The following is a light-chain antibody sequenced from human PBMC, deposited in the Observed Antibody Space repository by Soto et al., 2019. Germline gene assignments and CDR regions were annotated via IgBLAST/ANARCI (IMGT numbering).Light chain of an antibody. J-gene: IGKJ2*01. V-gene: IGKV1-5*01. CDR3: QQYNSF. CDR1: QNIHRW. Sequence: DMQVTQSPSTLSASVGDRVTNTSRASQNIHRWLSWYQQRPGKAPKLLMYDASTLESGVPSRFSGSGSGTEFTLTISSLQPDDSATYYCQQYNSFFGQWTKVDIK. CDR2: DAS.